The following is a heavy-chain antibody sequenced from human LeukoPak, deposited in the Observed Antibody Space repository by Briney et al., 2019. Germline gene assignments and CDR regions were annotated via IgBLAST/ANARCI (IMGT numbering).Heavy chain of an antibody. CDR1: GFTFSGSA. Sequence: PGGSLRLSCAASGFTFSGSAMHWVRQASGKGLEWVGRIRSKANSYATAYAASVKGRFTISRDDSKNTAYLQMNSLKTEDTAVYYCTRLGYRYSGSYPIPFNDYWGQGTLVTVSS. D-gene: IGHD1-26*01. CDR3: TRLGYRYSGSYPIPFNDY. J-gene: IGHJ4*02. CDR2: IRSKANSYAT. V-gene: IGHV3-73*01.